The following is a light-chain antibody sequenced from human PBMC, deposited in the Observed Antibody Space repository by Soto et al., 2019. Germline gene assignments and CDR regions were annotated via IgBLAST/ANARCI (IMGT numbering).Light chain of an antibody. CDR3: CSYAGSSTHV. Sequence: QSDLNQPVSVSGSPGQSITFSCTGTSSDVGSSNLVSWYQQHPGKAPKLLIYEVSKRPSGVSNRFSGSKSGNTASLTISGLQAEDEADYYCCSYAGSSTHVFGTGTKVTVL. CDR2: EVS. J-gene: IGLJ1*01. V-gene: IGLV2-23*02. CDR1: SSDVGSSNL.